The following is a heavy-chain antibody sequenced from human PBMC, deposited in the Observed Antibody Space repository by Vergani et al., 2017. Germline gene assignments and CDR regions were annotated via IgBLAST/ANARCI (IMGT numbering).Heavy chain of an antibody. Sequence: QVQLVQSGAEVKKPGASVKVSCKASGYTFTGYYMHWVRQAPGQGLEWMGWINPNSGGTNYAQKFQGWVTMTRDTSISTAEMELSRLRSDDTAVYYCARGPYYYGSGRAYYYMDVWGKGTTVTVSS. D-gene: IGHD3-10*01. CDR1: GYTFTGYY. J-gene: IGHJ6*03. CDR3: ARGPYYYGSGRAYYYMDV. CDR2: INPNSGGT. V-gene: IGHV1-2*04.